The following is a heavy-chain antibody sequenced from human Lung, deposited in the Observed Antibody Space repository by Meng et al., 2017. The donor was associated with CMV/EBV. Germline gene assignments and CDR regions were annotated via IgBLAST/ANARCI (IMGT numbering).Heavy chain of an antibody. D-gene: IGHD6-13*01. V-gene: IGHV4-61*01. Sequence: VSSDSYYWSWIRQPPGKGLEWIGYIYYSGSTNYNPSLKSRVTISVDTSKNQFSLKLSSVTAADTAVYYCARYVAAADHTGGYNCFDPWGQGTLVTVSS. J-gene: IGHJ5*02. CDR3: ARYVAAADHTGGYNCFDP. CDR1: VSSDSYY. CDR2: IYYSGST.